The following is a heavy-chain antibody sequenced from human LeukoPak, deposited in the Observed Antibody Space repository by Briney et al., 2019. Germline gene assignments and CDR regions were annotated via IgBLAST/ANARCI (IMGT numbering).Heavy chain of an antibody. CDR2: INPSDGST. CDR1: GYTFTSYY. D-gene: IGHD5-24*01. V-gene: IGHV1-46*01. Sequence: GASVKVFCKASGYTFTSYYMHWVRQAPGQELQWMGIINPSDGSTNYVQKFQGRVTMTRDTFTSTVYMELSSLRYEDTAVYYCAVSRDGYDEDHWGQGTLVTVSS. CDR3: AVSRDGYDEDH. J-gene: IGHJ4*02.